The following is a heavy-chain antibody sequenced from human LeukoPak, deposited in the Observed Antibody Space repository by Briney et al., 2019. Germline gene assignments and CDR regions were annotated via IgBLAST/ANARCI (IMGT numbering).Heavy chain of an antibody. V-gene: IGHV3-48*04. J-gene: IGHJ4*02. CDR2: ISSSSSTI. CDR1: GFTFSSYS. Sequence: GGSLRLSCAASGFTFSSYSMNWVRQAPGKGLEWVSYISSSSSTIYYADSVKGRFTISRDNAKNSLYLQMNSLRAEDTAIYYCAKGDGTYYGRLDYWGQGTPVTVSA. CDR3: AKGDGTYYGRLDY. D-gene: IGHD3-10*01.